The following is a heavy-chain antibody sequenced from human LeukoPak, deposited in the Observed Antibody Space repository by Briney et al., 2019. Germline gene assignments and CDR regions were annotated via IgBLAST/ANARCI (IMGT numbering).Heavy chain of an antibody. CDR2: INPNSGGT. CDR3: ARDPSLWFGESNYYYYYYMDV. D-gene: IGHD3-10*01. V-gene: IGHV1-2*02. J-gene: IGHJ6*03. Sequence: GASVKVSCKASGYTFTGYYMHWVRQAPGQGLEWMGWINPNSGGTNYAQKFQGRVTMTRDTSISTAYMELSRLRSDDTAVYYCARDPSLWFGESNYYYYYYMDVWGKGTTVTVSS. CDR1: GYTFTGYY.